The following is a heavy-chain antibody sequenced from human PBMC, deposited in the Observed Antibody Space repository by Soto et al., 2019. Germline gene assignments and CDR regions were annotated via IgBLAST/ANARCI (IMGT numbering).Heavy chain of an antibody. V-gene: IGHV3-53*01. D-gene: IGHD3-10*01. CDR3: APHPGGGGD. J-gene: IGHJ4*02. CDR2: IYSGGYT. Sequence: EVQLVESGGGLIQPGGSLRLSCAVSGFTVSNNYMSWVRQAPGKGLEGVSVIYSGGYTAYRDSVKGRFTISRDNSKNTSYIQIKSRGADAPAGYCCAPHPGGGGDWGQGTLVTVSS. CDR1: GFTVSNNY.